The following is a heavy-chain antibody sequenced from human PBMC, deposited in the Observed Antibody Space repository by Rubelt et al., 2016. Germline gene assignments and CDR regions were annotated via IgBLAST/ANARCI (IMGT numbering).Heavy chain of an antibody. J-gene: IGHJ4*02. V-gene: IGHV3-30*04. D-gene: IGHD2-2*01. Sequence: QVQLVESGGGVVQPGRSLRLSCAASGFTFSSYAMHWVRQAPGKGLEWVAVISYDGSNNYYADSVKGRFTISRDNSKNTRYLQMNSLRAEDTAVYYCAREITPADLDWGQGTLVTVSS. CDR2: ISYDGSNN. CDR3: AREITPADLD. CDR1: GFTFSSYA.